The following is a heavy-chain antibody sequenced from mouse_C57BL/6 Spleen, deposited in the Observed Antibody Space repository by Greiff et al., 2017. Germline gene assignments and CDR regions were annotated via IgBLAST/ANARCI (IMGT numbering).Heavy chain of an antibody. Sequence: QVQLQQSGPELVKPGASVKISCKASGYAFSSSWMNWVKQRPGKGLEWIGRIYPGDGDTNYNGKFKGKATLTADKSSSTAYMQLSSLTSEDSAVYFCARIYGSSCGYFDVWGTGTTVTVSS. CDR1: GYAFSSSW. J-gene: IGHJ1*03. CDR2: IYPGDGDT. D-gene: IGHD1-1*01. CDR3: ARIYGSSCGYFDV. V-gene: IGHV1-82*01.